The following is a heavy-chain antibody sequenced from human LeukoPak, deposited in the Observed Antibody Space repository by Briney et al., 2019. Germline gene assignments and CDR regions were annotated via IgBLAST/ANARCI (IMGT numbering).Heavy chain of an antibody. Sequence: GGSLRLSCAASGFTLRTYSINWVRQAAGEGMEWVASIGGRGTLIYYGESGKGRLTISTDNSKNTLYLQMNSLRAEDTAVYYCSKDPGVVPFPYMDVWGQGTTVTVSS. CDR1: GFTLRTYS. J-gene: IGHJ6*03. D-gene: IGHD3-16*01. V-gene: IGHV3-21*04. CDR3: SKDPGVVPFPYMDV. CDR2: IGGRGTLI.